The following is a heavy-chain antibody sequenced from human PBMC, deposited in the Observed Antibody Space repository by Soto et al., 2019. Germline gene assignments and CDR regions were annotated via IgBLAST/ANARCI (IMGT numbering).Heavy chain of an antibody. J-gene: IGHJ4*02. V-gene: IGHV3-33*03. CDR3: AKTGITISPVYYFDD. CDR1: GFTFSSYG. D-gene: IGHD3-9*01. CDR2: IWYDGSNK. Sequence: HPGGSLRLSCAASGFTFSSYGMHWVRQAPGKGLEWVAVIWYDGSNKYYADSVKGRFTISRDNSKNTLYLQMNSLRAEDTAVYYCAKTGITISPVYYFDDWGQGTLVTVSS.